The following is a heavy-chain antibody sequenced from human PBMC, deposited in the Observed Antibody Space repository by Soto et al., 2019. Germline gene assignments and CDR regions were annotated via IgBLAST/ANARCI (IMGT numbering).Heavy chain of an antibody. CDR1: GFTFSSYS. D-gene: IGHD3-3*01. Sequence: GESLKISCAASGFTFSSYSMNWVRQAPGKGLEWVSYISSSSSTIYYADSVKGRFTISRDNAKNSLYLQMNSLRDEDTAVYYCAVYDFWSGYSYYGMDVWGQGTTVTVSS. J-gene: IGHJ6*02. CDR2: ISSSSSTI. CDR3: AVYDFWSGYSYYGMDV. V-gene: IGHV3-48*02.